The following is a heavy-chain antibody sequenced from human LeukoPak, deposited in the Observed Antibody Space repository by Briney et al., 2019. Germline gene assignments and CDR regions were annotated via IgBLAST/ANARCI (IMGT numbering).Heavy chain of an antibody. J-gene: IGHJ4*02. CDR3: AKGSQYNILTGFIVGAMDDFDH. V-gene: IGHV3-30*02. CDR1: GFTFSSYG. D-gene: IGHD3-9*01. Sequence: AGGSLRLSCAASGFTFSSYGMSWVRQAPGRGREWVAFIRYDGSIKHYADSVKGRVTISRDNSKNTLYLQMNSLRAEDTAVYYCAKGSQYNILTGFIVGAMDDFDHWGQGTLVTVSS. CDR2: IRYDGSIK.